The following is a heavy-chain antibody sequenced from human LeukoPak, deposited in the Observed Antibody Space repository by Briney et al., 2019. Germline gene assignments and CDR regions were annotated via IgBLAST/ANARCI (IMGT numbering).Heavy chain of an antibody. CDR3: AKESGGWPVS. D-gene: IGHD6-19*01. V-gene: IGHV4-59*08. CDR1: GTPIDVCY. J-gene: IGHJ5*02. CDR2: IYYSGAT. Sequence: SETLTLSCAVSGTPIDVCYWSWFRQPPGKGLQWIGEIYYSGATKYNPALTSRVTISIQVMKSTLSLTMTSVTSADTAVYFCAKESGGWPVSWGQGTLVTVSS.